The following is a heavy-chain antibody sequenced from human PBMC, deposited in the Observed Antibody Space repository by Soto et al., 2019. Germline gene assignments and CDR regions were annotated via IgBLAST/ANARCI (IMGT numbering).Heavy chain of an antibody. D-gene: IGHD3-16*02. CDR3: ARDYWSGTKGVTPLDD. J-gene: IGHJ4*02. Sequence: EVQLVESGGGLLQPGGSLGLSCAASGFTFDSNSMNWGRQAPGKGPEWISYISGSCSVTWDADSVKGRFTISRNNAKNSVSVQMNSLTVDDTAVYYCARDYWSGTKGVTPLDDWGPGTLVAVSP. CDR1: GFTFDSNS. CDR2: ISGSCSVT. V-gene: IGHV3-48*01.